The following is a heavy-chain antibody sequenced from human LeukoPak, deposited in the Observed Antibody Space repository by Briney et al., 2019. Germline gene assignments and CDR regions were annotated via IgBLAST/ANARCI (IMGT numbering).Heavy chain of an antibody. D-gene: IGHD6-13*01. J-gene: IGHJ4*02. CDR2: ISAYNGNT. CDR3: ARDMTRYIAAAERLNFDY. Sequence: ASVKVSCKASGYTFTSYGISWVRQAPGQGLEWMGWISAYNGNTNYAQKLQGRVTMTTDTSTSTAYMELRSLRPDDTAVYYCARDMTRYIAAAERLNFDYWGQGTLVTVSS. CDR1: GYTFTSYG. V-gene: IGHV1-18*01.